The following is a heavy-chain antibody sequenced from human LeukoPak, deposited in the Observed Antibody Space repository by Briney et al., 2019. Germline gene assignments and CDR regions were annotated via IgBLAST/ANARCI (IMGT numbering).Heavy chain of an antibody. CDR3: ARGLFPYYYDSSGYIFDY. D-gene: IGHD3-22*01. Sequence: ASVKVSCKASGGTFSSYAISRVRQAPGQGLEWMGRIIPILGIANYAQKFQGRVTITADKSTSTAYMELSSLRSEDTAVYYCARGLFPYYYDSSGYIFDYWGQGTLVTVSS. CDR2: IIPILGIA. J-gene: IGHJ4*02. CDR1: GGTFSSYA. V-gene: IGHV1-69*04.